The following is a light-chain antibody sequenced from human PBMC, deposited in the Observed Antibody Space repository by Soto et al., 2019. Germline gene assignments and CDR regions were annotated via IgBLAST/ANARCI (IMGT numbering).Light chain of an antibody. J-gene: IGKJ5*01. V-gene: IGKV1-9*01. CDR3: QQVYTYPLIT. CDR2: SAS. Sequence: DIQLTQSPSFLSASVGDTVTITCRARQGIASYVAWYQQKPGKAPSLLIYSASTLQRGVPSRFSGSESGAEYTLTISGLQPEDFASYYCQQVYTYPLITFGQGTRVEIK. CDR1: QGIASY.